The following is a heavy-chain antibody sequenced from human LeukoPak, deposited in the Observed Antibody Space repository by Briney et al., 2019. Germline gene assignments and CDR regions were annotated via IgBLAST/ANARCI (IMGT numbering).Heavy chain of an antibody. CDR2: IIPIFGTA. D-gene: IGHD2-2*01. CDR1: GGTFSSYA. V-gene: IGHV1-69*01. J-gene: IGHJ4*02. Sequence: SVKVSCKASGGTFSSYAISWVRQAPGQGLEWMGGIIPIFGTANYAQKFQGRVTITADESTSTAYIELSSLRSEDTAVYYCARDLRSSTSCCPVGYWGQGTLVTVSS. CDR3: ARDLRSSTSCCPVGY.